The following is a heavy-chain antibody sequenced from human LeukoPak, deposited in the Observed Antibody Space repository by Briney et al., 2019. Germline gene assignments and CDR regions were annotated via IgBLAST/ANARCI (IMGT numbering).Heavy chain of an antibody. CDR3: ARPIKYSGTDRDAFDI. D-gene: IGHD1-26*01. CDR2: IYYSGST. CDR1: GGSISSGDYY. Sequence: PSETLSLTCTVSGGSISSGDYYWSWIRQPPGKGLEWIGYIYYSGSTYYNPSLKSRVTISVDTSKNQFSLKLSSVTAADTAVYYCARPIKYSGTDRDAFDIWGQGTMVTVS. J-gene: IGHJ3*02. V-gene: IGHV4-30-4*01.